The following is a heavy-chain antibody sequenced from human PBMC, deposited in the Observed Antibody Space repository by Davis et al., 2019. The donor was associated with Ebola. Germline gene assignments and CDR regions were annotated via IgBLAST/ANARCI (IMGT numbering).Heavy chain of an antibody. J-gene: IGHJ2*01. V-gene: IGHV1-8*01. CDR1: GYTFTSYD. CDR3: ARPIEKRCSPGCFDL. CDR2: MNPNSGNT. D-gene: IGHD4/OR15-4a*01. Sequence: ASVKVSCKASGYTFTSYDINWVRQATGQGLEWMGWMNPNSGNTGYAQKFQGRVTMTRDNSINTAYMELSSLTSEDTAVYYCARPIEKRCSPGCFDLWGRGTLVTVSS.